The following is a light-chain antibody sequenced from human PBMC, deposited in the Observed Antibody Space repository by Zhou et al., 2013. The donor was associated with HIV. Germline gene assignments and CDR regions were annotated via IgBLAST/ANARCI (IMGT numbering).Light chain of an antibody. V-gene: IGKV3-15*01. Sequence: EIVMTQSPATLSVSPGERATLSCRASQSVASNLAWYQQKPGQAPRLLIYGVSTRAAGVPARFSGSGAWTEFTLTISSLEPEDFAVYYCQQRSNWPYTFGQGTKLEIK. CDR3: QQRSNWPYT. CDR2: GVS. J-gene: IGKJ2*01. CDR1: QSVASN.